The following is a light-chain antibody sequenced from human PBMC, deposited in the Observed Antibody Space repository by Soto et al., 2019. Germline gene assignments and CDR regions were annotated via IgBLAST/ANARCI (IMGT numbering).Light chain of an antibody. CDR1: STDVGNYDY. CDR3: CSYAGSYTVI. Sequence: QSALTQPRSVSGSPGQSVTLSCTGTSTDVGNYDYVSWYQQYPGKAPKLLIYDDNKRPSGVPARFSGSKSGKTASLAISGLQAEDEADYYCCSYAGSYTVIFGGGTKLTVL. CDR2: DDN. J-gene: IGLJ2*01. V-gene: IGLV2-11*01.